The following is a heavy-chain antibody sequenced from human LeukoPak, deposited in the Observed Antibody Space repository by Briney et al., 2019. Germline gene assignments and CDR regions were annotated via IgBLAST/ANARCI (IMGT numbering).Heavy chain of an antibody. D-gene: IGHD6-19*01. Sequence: GGSLRLSCAASGFTFSSYSMNWVRQAPGKGLEWVANIKQDGTEKYYVDSVKGRFTVSRDDAKNSLYLQMNSLRAEDTALYYCAKDMRIAVAGIDYWGQGTLVTVSS. J-gene: IGHJ4*02. CDR3: AKDMRIAVAGIDY. CDR1: GFTFSSYS. V-gene: IGHV3-7*03. CDR2: IKQDGTEK.